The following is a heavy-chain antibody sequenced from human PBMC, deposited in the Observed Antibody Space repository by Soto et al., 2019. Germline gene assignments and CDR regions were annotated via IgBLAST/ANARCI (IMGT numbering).Heavy chain of an antibody. CDR1: GFTFSSYA. Sequence: GGSLRLSCAASGFTFSSYAMHWVRQAPGKGLEWVAVISYDGSNKYYADSVKGRFTISRDNSKNTLYLQMNSLRAEDTAVYYCARDRTYSSGWYNYYYGMDVWGQGTTVTVSS. CDR2: ISYDGSNK. V-gene: IGHV3-30-3*01. CDR3: ARDRTYSSGWYNYYYGMDV. D-gene: IGHD6-19*01. J-gene: IGHJ6*02.